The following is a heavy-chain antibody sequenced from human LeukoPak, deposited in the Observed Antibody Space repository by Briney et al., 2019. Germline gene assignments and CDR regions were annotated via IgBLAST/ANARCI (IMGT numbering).Heavy chain of an antibody. J-gene: IGHJ4*02. CDR2: ISYDGSNK. V-gene: IGHV3-30-3*01. CDR3: ARDSQQLDGYFDY. Sequence: SGGSLRLSCAASGFTFSSYAMHWVRQAPGKGLEWVAVISYDGSNKYYADSVKGRFTISRDNSKNTLYLQMNSLRAEDTAVYYCARDSQQLDGYFDYWGQGTLVTVSS. CDR1: GFTFSSYA. D-gene: IGHD6-13*01.